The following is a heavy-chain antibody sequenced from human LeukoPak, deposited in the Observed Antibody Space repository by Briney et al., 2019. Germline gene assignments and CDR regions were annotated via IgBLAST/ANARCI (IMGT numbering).Heavy chain of an antibody. J-gene: IGHJ6*02. CDR1: GFTFSSYW. CDR2: IKEDVSEK. V-gene: IGHV3-7*01. Sequence: GGSLRLSCAASGFTFSSYWMSWVRQAPGKGLEWVANIKEDVSEKYYVDSVKGRFTISRDNAKNSLYLQMNSLRAEDTAVYYCARVHREYYYDSSGYSWTYYYYYGMDVWGQGTTVTVSS. D-gene: IGHD3-22*01. CDR3: ARVHREYYYDSSGYSWTYYYYYGMDV.